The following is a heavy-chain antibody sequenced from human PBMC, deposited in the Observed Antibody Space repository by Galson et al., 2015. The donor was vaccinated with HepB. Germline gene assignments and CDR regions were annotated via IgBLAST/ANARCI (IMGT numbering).Heavy chain of an antibody. Sequence: SLRLSCAASGFTFDDYTMHWVRQAPGKGLEWVSLISWDGGSTYYADSVKGRFTISRDNSKNSLYLQMNSLRTEDAALYYCAKDIGGSYYGEYFQHWGQGTLVTVSS. D-gene: IGHD1-26*01. CDR1: GFTFDDYT. V-gene: IGHV3-43*01. CDR2: ISWDGGST. J-gene: IGHJ1*01. CDR3: AKDIGGSYYGEYFQH.